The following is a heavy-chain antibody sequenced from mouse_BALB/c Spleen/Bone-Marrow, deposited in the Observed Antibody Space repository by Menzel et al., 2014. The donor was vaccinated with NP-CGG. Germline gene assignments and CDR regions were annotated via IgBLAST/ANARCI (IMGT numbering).Heavy chain of an antibody. CDR3: ASYDGYPWFAY. D-gene: IGHD2-3*01. V-gene: IGHV1-74*04. CDR1: GYTFTSYW. CDR2: IDPYDSET. Sequence: SGAELVRPGASVKLSCKASGYTFTSYWMNWVKQRPEQGLEWIGRIDPYDSETHYNQKFKDKAILTVDKSSSTAYMQLSSLTSEDSAVYYCASYDGYPWFAYWGQGTLVTASA. J-gene: IGHJ3*01.